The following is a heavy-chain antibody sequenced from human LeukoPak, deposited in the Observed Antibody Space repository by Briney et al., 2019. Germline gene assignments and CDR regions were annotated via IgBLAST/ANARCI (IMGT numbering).Heavy chain of an antibody. V-gene: IGHV4-34*01. CDR1: GGSFSGYY. CDR2: VNHSGST. Sequence: SETLSLTCAVYGGSFSGYYWSWIRQPPGKGLEWIGEVNHSGSTNYNPSLKSRVTISVDTSKNQFSLKLSSVTAADTAVYYCARGWRGFDYWGQGTLVTVSS. J-gene: IGHJ4*02. CDR3: ARGWRGFDY.